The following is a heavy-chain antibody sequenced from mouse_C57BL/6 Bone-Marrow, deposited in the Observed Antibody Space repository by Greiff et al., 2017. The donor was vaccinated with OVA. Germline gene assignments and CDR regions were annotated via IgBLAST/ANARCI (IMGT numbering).Heavy chain of an antibody. CDR2: IYPGDGDT. CDR3: ARETPWFAY. V-gene: IGHV1-82*01. Sequence: VHLVESGPELVKPGASVKISCKASGYAFSSSWMNWVKQRPGKGLEWIGRIYPGDGDTNYNGKFKGKATLTADKSSSTAYMQLSSLTSEDSAVYFCARETPWFAYWGQGTLVTVSA. CDR1: GYAFSSSW. J-gene: IGHJ3*01.